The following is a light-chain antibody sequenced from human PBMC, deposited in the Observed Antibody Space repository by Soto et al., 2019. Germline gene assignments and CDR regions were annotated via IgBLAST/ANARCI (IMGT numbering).Light chain of an antibody. CDR3: QRRSNWSTT. V-gene: IGKV3-11*01. J-gene: IGKJ1*01. Sequence: EILLTQSPVTLSLSAGERASLACMASQSVSNNYLAWYQQKPGQPPRLLIYDASNRATGIPARFSGSGSGTDFTLTISSLEPEDFAVYYCQRRSNWSTTFGQGTKVDNK. CDR2: DAS. CDR1: QSVSNNY.